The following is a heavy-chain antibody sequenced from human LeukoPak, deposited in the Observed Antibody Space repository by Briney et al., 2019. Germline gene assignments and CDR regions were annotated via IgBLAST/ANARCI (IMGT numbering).Heavy chain of an antibody. J-gene: IGHJ4*02. CDR2: ISSTGGRT. Sequence: GGSLRLSCAASGFTFSSYAMSWVRQGPGKGLEWVSAISSTGGRTYYADSVKGRFTISRDKSRNTVYLQVNSLRAEDTAVYYCAKESPYGDNRLYYFDYWGQGTLVTVSS. CDR3: AKESPYGDNRLYYFDY. CDR1: GFTFSSYA. D-gene: IGHD4-17*01. V-gene: IGHV3-23*01.